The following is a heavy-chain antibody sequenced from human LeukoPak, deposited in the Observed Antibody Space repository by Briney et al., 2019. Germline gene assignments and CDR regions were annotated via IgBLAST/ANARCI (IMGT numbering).Heavy chain of an antibody. V-gene: IGHV4-39*07. Sequence: SETLSLTCTVSGGSISSSSYYWGWIRQPPGKGLEWIGEINHSGSTNYNPSLKSRVTISVDTSKNQFSLKLSSVTAADTAVYYCARGPGDFWSGRNWFDPWGQGTLVTVSS. CDR1: GGSISSSSYY. CDR3: ARGPGDFWSGRNWFDP. CDR2: INHSGST. J-gene: IGHJ5*02. D-gene: IGHD3-3*01.